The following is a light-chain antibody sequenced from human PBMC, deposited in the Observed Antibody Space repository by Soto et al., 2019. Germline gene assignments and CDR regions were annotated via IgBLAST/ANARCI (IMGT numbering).Light chain of an antibody. CDR2: GAS. Sequence: EIVLTQSPGTLSLSPGERATLSCRASQSVRSNYLAWYQQKPGQAPSLLIYGASTRATGIPDRFSGSGSGTDFTITITRLEPEDFAGYYCHQYGISPGTFGQGTKLEIK. CDR1: QSVRSNY. CDR3: HQYGISPGT. J-gene: IGKJ2*01. V-gene: IGKV3-20*01.